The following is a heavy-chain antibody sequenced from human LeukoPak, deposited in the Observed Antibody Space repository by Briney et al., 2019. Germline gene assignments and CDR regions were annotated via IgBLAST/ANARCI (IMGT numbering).Heavy chain of an antibody. J-gene: IGHJ6*03. Sequence: PSETLSLTCAVYGGSFSGYYWSWIRQPPGKGLEWIGEINHSGSTNYNPSLKSRVTISVDTSKNQFSLKLSSVTAADTAVYYCARSLLGIRGDRMDYYMDVWGKGTTVTVSS. V-gene: IGHV4-34*01. CDR1: GGSFSGYY. D-gene: IGHD7-27*01. CDR3: ARSLLGIRGDRMDYYMDV. CDR2: INHSGST.